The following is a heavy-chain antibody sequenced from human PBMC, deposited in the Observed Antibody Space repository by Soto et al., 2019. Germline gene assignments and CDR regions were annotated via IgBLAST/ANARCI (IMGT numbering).Heavy chain of an antibody. J-gene: IGHJ4*02. D-gene: IGHD1-7*01. CDR3: ASRDPGTSVDY. V-gene: IGHV4-30-4*01. Sequence: SETLSLTCSVSGGSISSGDYYWIWIRQPPGKGLEWIGYIYYSGSTYYNPSLKSRVTISVDTSKNQFSLKLSSVTAADTAVYYCASRDPGTSVDYWGQGTLVTVSS. CDR1: GGSISSGDYY. CDR2: IYYSGST.